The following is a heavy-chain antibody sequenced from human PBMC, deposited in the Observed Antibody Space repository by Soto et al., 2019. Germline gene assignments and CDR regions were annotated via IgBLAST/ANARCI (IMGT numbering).Heavy chain of an antibody. CDR3: AAPSTIFGVVIIADYYYGMDV. D-gene: IGHD3-3*01. Sequence: SVKVSCKASGFTFTSSAVQWVRQARGQRLEWIGWIVVGSGNTNYAQKFQERVTITRDMSTSTAYMELSSLRSEDTAVYYCAAPSTIFGVVIIADYYYGMDVWGQGTTVTV. J-gene: IGHJ6*02. V-gene: IGHV1-58*01. CDR1: GFTFTSSA. CDR2: IVVGSGNT.